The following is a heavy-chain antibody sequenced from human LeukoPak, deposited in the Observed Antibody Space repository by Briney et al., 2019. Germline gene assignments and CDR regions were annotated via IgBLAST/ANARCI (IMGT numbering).Heavy chain of an antibody. Sequence: AGGSLRLSFSASGFTFSSYAVSWVRQAPGKGLEWVSGVGYDCTRYYADSVKGRFTDSRDTATNTLYLQMSSLRAEDTAIFYCAKPQGYYDHWGQGTLVTVSS. D-gene: IGHD3-22*01. CDR2: VGYDCTR. V-gene: IGHV3-23*01. CDR3: AKPQGYYDH. J-gene: IGHJ5*02. CDR1: GFTFSSYA.